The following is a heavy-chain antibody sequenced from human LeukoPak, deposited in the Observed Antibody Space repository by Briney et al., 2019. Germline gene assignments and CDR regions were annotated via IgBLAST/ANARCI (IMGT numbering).Heavy chain of an antibody. V-gene: IGHV4-34*01. CDR2: INHSGST. CDR1: GGSFSGYY. D-gene: IGHD1-26*01. CDR3: ARGWGSFDH. J-gene: IGHJ4*02. Sequence: SETLSLTCAVSGGSFSGYYWSWIRQPPGKGLEWIGHINHSGSTNYNPSLKSRVTISADTSKNQLSLKLSSVTAADTAGYYCARGWGSFDHWGQGTLVTVSS.